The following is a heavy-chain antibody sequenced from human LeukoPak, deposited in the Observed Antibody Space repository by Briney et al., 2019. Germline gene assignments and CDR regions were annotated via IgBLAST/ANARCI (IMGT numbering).Heavy chain of an antibody. CDR1: GGSFSGYY. CDR3: ARDSGTTGEVKFDP. D-gene: IGHD3-10*01. CDR2: IYGSGTI. J-gene: IGHJ5*02. V-gene: IGHV4-4*07. Sequence: SETLSLTCAVYGGSFSGYYWSWIRQPAGKGLEWIGRIYGSGTITYNPSLKSRVSMSVDTSRNQFSLNLRYVTAADTAVYYCARDSGTTGEVKFDPWGQGALVTVSS.